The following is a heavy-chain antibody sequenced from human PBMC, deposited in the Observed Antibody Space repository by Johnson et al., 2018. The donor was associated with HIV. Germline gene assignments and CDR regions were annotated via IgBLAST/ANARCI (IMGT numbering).Heavy chain of an antibody. Sequence: QMQLVESVGGVVQPGRSLRLSCAASGFTFSSYAMHWVRQAPGKGLEWVAVISYDGSNKYYADSVKGRFTISRDHSKNTLYLQMNRLRAEETALYYCARALTRVRGVIRDALDIWGQETMVTVSS. CDR1: GFTFSSYA. CDR3: ARALTRVRGVIRDALDI. V-gene: IGHV3-30-3*01. CDR2: ISYDGSNK. J-gene: IGHJ3*02. D-gene: IGHD3-10*01.